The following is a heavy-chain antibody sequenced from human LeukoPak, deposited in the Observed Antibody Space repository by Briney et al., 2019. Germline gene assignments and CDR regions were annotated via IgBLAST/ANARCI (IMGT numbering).Heavy chain of an antibody. CDR2: IFYSGST. Sequence: SETLSLTCTVSGGSISTSNYYWGWIRQPPGKGLEWIGNIFYSGSTYYSPSLKSRVTISLDTSRNQFSLKLTSVTAADTAIYYCARDVGDGDYGWFDPWGQGTLVTVSS. CDR1: GGSISTSNYY. V-gene: IGHV4-39*07. J-gene: IGHJ5*02. D-gene: IGHD4-17*01. CDR3: ARDVGDGDYGWFDP.